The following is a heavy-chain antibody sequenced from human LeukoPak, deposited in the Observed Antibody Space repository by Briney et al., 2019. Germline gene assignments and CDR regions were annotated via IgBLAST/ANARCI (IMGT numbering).Heavy chain of an antibody. V-gene: IGHV3-66*01. Sequence: GGSLRLSCAASGFTVSSNYMSWVRQAPGKGLEWVSVIYSGGSTYYADSVKGRFTISRDNSKNTLYLQMNSLRAEDTAVYYCAKVMGYDYVWGSFSFDYWGQGTLVTVSS. CDR1: GFTVSSNY. CDR2: IYSGGST. CDR3: AKVMGYDYVWGSFSFDY. D-gene: IGHD3-16*01. J-gene: IGHJ4*02.